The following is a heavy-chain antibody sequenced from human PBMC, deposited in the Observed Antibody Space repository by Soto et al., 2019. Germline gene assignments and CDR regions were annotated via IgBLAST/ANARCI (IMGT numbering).Heavy chain of an antibody. CDR2: IYYSGST. J-gene: IGHJ3*02. D-gene: IGHD2-15*01. V-gene: IGHV4-31*01. CDR3: AGGSCPDCYAFDI. CDR1: GGSISSGGYY. Sequence: QVQLQESGPGLVKPSQTLSLTCTVSGGSISSGGYYWSWIRQHPGKGLEWIGYIYYSGSTYYNPSLKSLVTISVDTSKNQFSLKLSSVTAADTAVYYCAGGSCPDCYAFDIWGQGTMVTVSS.